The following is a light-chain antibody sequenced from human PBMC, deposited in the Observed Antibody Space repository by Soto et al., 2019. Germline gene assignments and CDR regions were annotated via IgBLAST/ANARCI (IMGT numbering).Light chain of an antibody. CDR1: QSISSF. CDR2: AAS. V-gene: IGKV1-39*01. J-gene: IGKJ4*01. CDR3: QQSYSTPLT. Sequence: DLQMTQSPSSLSASIGDRVTITCRASQSISSFLNWFQQKPGKAPKLLIYAASSLKSGVPSRFIGNGSARDLPLTTRSLQPDGFATYYCQQSYSTPLTFGGGTKVEIK.